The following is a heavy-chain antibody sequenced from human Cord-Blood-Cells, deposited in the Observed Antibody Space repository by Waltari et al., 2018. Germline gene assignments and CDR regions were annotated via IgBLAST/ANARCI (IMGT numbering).Heavy chain of an antibody. CDR3: ARIVVVTAIDY. Sequence: QLQLQESGPGLVKPSETLSLPCTVSGGSISSSSYYCGWIRQPPGKGLEWIGSIYYSGSTYYNPSLKSRVTISVDTSKNQFSLKLSSVTAADTAVYYCARIVVVTAIDYWGQGTLVTVSS. V-gene: IGHV4-39*07. CDR2: IYYSGST. J-gene: IGHJ4*02. D-gene: IGHD2-21*02. CDR1: GGSISSSSYY.